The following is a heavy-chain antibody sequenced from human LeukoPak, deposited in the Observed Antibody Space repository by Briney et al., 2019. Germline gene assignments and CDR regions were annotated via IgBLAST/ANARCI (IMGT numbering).Heavy chain of an antibody. Sequence: PGGSLRLSCAASGFTFSSYGMHWVRQAPGKGLEWVAVISYDGSNKYYADSVKGRFTISGDNSKNTLYLQMNSLRAEDTAVYYCAKDQYYYGSGIPAGYYYYYGMDVWGQGTTVTVSS. CDR2: ISYDGSNK. D-gene: IGHD3-10*01. V-gene: IGHV3-30*18. CDR3: AKDQYYYGSGIPAGYYYYYGMDV. J-gene: IGHJ6*02. CDR1: GFTFSSYG.